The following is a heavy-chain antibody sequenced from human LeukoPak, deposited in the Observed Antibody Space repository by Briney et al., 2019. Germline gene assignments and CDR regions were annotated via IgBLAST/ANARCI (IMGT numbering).Heavy chain of an antibody. J-gene: IGHJ4*02. CDR3: AKARYCSGGSCFPQLTPDY. V-gene: IGHV3-11*01. D-gene: IGHD2-15*01. CDR2: ISESGSDI. CDR1: GISFSESY. Sequence: PGGSLRLSCVVSGISFSESYRTWIRQTPGKGLEWLAYISESGSDICYADSVKGRFTISRDNAKNSVYLQMNSLRAEDTAVYYCAKARYCSGGSCFPQLTPDYWGQGTLVTVSS.